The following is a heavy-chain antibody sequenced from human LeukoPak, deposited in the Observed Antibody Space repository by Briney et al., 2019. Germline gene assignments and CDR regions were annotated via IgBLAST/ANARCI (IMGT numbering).Heavy chain of an antibody. CDR2: IYPGDSDT. CDR3: ARHPVVVVAASYYYYGMDV. CDR1: GYSFTSYW. D-gene: IGHD2-15*01. V-gene: IGHV5-51*01. J-gene: IGHJ6*02. Sequence: GESLKISCKGSGYSFTSYWIAWVRQMPGKGLEWMGIIYPGDSDTRYSPSFQGQVTISVDKSISTAYLQWSSLKASDTAMYYCARHPVVVVAASYYYYGMDVWGQGTTVTVSS.